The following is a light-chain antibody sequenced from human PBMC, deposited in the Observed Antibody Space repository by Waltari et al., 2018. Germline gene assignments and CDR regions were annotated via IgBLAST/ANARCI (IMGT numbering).Light chain of an antibody. CDR1: SGRIATNY. J-gene: IGLJ3*02. CDR2: EDY. Sequence: NFMLTQPHSVSESPGKTVTISCSRSSGRIATNYVQWYQQRPGSAPTTIIYEDYQRPSGVPDRFSGSIDSSSNSASLIISGLKTEDEADYYCQSFDNFFHMVFGGGTKLTVL. CDR3: QSFDNFFHMV. V-gene: IGLV6-57*04.